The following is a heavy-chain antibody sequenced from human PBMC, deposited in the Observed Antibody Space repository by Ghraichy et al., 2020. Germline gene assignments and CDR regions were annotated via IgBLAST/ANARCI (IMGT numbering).Heavy chain of an antibody. J-gene: IGHJ4*02. CDR1: GFIFNIYG. V-gene: IGHV3-33*01. CDR3: VRGAEKSLNPSLLLDH. CDR2: IWYDGSVK. Sequence: GGSLRLSCAASGFIFNIYGMHWVRQTPGKGLEWVALIWYDGSVKHYGDSVKGRFTISRDNSKNTVYLQMDGLTAEDASVYFCVRGAEKSLNPSLLLDHWGQGTLVTVSS.